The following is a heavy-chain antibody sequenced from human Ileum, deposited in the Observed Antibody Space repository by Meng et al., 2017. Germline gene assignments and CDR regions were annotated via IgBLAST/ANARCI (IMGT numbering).Heavy chain of an antibody. CDR1: GFSFSNAW. J-gene: IGHJ4*02. V-gene: IGHV3-15*04. D-gene: IGHD4-17*01. CDR2: IESETRGLTT. CDR3: TTEGLRCHNN. Sequence: EVQQVASGGGLEKPWGSLILSCVASGFSFSNAWLSWVRQVPGKGLEWVGRIESETRGLTTYYAAPVKGRFSISRDDSKNALYLQMNSLKTEDSAIYYCTTEGLRCHNNWGQGTLVTVSS.